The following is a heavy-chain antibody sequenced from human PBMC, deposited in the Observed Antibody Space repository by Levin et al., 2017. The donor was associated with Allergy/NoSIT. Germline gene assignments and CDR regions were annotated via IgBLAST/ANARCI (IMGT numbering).Heavy chain of an antibody. CDR3: ARGLDQWLVFDY. CDR2: INPNSGVT. Sequence: ASVKVSCTASGYTFIGYYRHWVRQAPGQGLEWMGWINPNSGVTDYAQKFQGRVTMTRDTSIRTAYMELNNLRSDDTAVYYCARGLDQWLVFDYWGQGPLVTVSS. V-gene: IGHV1-2*02. J-gene: IGHJ4*02. CDR1: GYTFIGYY. D-gene: IGHD6-19*01.